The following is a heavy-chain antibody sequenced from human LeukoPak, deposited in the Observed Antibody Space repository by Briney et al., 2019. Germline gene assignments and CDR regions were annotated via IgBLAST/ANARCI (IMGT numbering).Heavy chain of an antibody. J-gene: IGHJ5*02. V-gene: IGHV4-4*07. CDR2: IYSSGST. Sequence: PSETLSLTCTVSGGSISNYYWSWIRQPAGKGLEWFGRIYSSGSTDYNPSLKSRVTMSVDTFKNQFSLKLSSVTAADTAVYYCARDRYDSVYNWFDPWGQGTLVTVSS. CDR3: ARDRYDSVYNWFDP. D-gene: IGHD3-22*01. CDR1: GGSISNYY.